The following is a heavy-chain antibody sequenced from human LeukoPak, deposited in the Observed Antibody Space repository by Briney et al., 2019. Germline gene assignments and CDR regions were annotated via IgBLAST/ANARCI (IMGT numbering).Heavy chain of an antibody. CDR1: GDSVSSNSVT. CDR2: TYYRSTWYN. J-gene: IGHJ5*02. D-gene: IGHD2-2*01. V-gene: IGHV6-1*01. CDR3: ARRLTQYDCFDP. Sequence: SQTLSLTCAISGDSVSSNSVTWNWIRQSPSRGLEWLGRTYYRSTWYNDYAVSVRGRITVNPDTSKNQFSLHLNSVTPVDTAVYYCARRLTQYDCFDPWGEGILVTVSS.